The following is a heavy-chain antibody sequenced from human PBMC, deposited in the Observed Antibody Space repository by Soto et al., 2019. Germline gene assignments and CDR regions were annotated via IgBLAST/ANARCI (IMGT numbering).Heavy chain of an antibody. D-gene: IGHD1-26*01. V-gene: IGHV3-64*01. CDR1: GFTFSGYS. CDR2: INGNGDST. Sequence: EVQLVESGGGLVQPGGSLRLSCAASGFTFSGYSMHWVRQAPGKVLEYVSAINGNGDSTYYANSVKGRFTISRDNSKNTLYLQMRSLRADDMAVYFCVRVGSGYDFWGQGTLVTVSS. CDR3: VRVGSGYDF. J-gene: IGHJ4*02.